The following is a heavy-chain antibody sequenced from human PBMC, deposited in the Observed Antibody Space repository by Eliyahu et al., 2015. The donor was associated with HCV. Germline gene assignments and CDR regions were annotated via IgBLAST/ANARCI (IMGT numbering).Heavy chain of an antibody. CDR2: IWYDGSNK. CDR1: GFTFSSYG. CDR3: AREPDSSGWLLLNDYYYYYGMDV. J-gene: IGHJ6*02. Sequence: GFTFSSYGMHWVRQAPGKGLEWVAVIWYDGSNKYYADSVKGRFTISRDNSKNTLYLQMNSLRAEDTAVYYCAREPDSSGWLLLNDYYYYYGMDVWGQGTTVTVSS. D-gene: IGHD6-19*01. V-gene: IGHV3-33*01.